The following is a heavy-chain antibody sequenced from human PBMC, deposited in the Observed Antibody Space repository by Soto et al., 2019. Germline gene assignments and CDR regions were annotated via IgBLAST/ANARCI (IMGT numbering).Heavy chain of an antibody. Sequence: QVQLQESGPGLVKPSGTLSLTCAVSNGSITSGNWWSWVRQPPGKGLEWIGDIYQTGSTNYNPSRRSRVIISVDKSKNNCSLSLRSVTAADTAVYFCARVWGALAPIAGWFGPWGRGILVTVSS. CDR1: NGSITSGNW. V-gene: IGHV4-4*02. CDR3: ARVWGALAPIAGWFGP. D-gene: IGHD3-16*01. J-gene: IGHJ5*02. CDR2: IYQTGST.